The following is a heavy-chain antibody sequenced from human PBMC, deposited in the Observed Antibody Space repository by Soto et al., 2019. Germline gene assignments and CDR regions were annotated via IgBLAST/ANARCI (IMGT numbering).Heavy chain of an antibody. J-gene: IGHJ6*02. D-gene: IGHD3-10*01. CDR1: GGSISSGGYY. Sequence: TLSLTCPVSGGSISSGGYYWSWIRQHPGKGLEWIGYIYYSGSTYYNPSLKSRVTISVDTSKNQFSLKLSSVTAADTAVYYCARVRTGYYGSGYGMDVWGQGTKVTVYS. V-gene: IGHV4-31*03. CDR3: ARVRTGYYGSGYGMDV. CDR2: IYYSGST.